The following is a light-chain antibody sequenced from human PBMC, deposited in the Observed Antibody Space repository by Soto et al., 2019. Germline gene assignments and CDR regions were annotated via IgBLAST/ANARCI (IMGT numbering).Light chain of an antibody. CDR3: QQRSKWPTFT. CDR2: DAS. CDR1: QSVSSY. V-gene: IGKV3-11*01. J-gene: IGKJ4*01. Sequence: EIVLTQSPATLSLSPGERATLSCRASQSVSSYLAWYQQKPGQAPRLLIYDASNMATCIQARFSGSGSGTVFNLTISSLEPEDFAVYYCQQRSKWPTFTFVGGTKVEIK.